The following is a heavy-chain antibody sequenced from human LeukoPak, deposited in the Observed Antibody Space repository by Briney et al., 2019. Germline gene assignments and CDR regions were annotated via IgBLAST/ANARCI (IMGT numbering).Heavy chain of an antibody. CDR2: IKLDGSEK. D-gene: IGHD2-15*01. V-gene: IGHV3-7*01. Sequence: GGSLRLSCAASGFTFSSYWMSWVRQAPGKGLEWVANIKLDGSEKYYVDSVKGRFTISGDNAKNSQYLQMNSLRAEDTAVYYCAREISGGGYFDYWGQGTLVTVSS. J-gene: IGHJ4*02. CDR3: AREISGGGYFDY. CDR1: GFTFSSYW.